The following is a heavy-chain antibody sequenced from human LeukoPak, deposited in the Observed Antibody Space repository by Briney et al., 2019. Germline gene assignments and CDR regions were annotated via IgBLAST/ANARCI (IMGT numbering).Heavy chain of an antibody. CDR3: ARSRGCRGTGCLGVYYFEY. D-gene: IGHD2-2*01. V-gene: IGHV3-7*01. Sequence: GGSLRLSCAASGFTSSNYWMSWVRQAPGKELEWVANIDLDGTEKHSVDSVKGRFTISRDNAKNTVYLQMNGLRVEDTAVYYCARSRGCRGTGCLGVYYFEYWGQGTRVTVSS. J-gene: IGHJ4*02. CDR2: IDLDGTEK. CDR1: GFTSSNYW.